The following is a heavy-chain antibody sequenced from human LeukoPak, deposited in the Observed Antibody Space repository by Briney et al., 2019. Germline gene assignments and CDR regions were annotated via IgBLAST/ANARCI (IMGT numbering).Heavy chain of an antibody. J-gene: IGHJ4*02. CDR1: GGTFSSYA. CDR2: INPSGGST. CDR3: ARDVTGHGYYGSGSYSLDY. Sequence: ASVKVSCKASGGTFSSYAISWVRQAPGQGLEWMGIINPSGGSTSYAQKFQGRVTMTRDTSTSTVYMELSSLRSEDTAVYYCARDVTGHGYYGSGSYSLDYWGQGTLVTVSS. V-gene: IGHV1-46*01. D-gene: IGHD3-10*01.